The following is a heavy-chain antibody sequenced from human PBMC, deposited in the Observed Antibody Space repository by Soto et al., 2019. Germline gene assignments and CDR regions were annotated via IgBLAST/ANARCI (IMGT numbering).Heavy chain of an antibody. Sequence: QLQLQESGPGLVKPSETLSLTCTVSGGSISSSSYYWGWIRHPPGKGLERIGSIYYSGSTYYNPYLKSLVTISVDTSKNQSSLKLSSVTAADTAVYYCARSTYGSGSPLRHDAFDIWGQGTMVTVSS. CDR3: ARSTYGSGSPLRHDAFDI. V-gene: IGHV4-39*01. J-gene: IGHJ3*02. CDR1: GGSISSSSYY. CDR2: IYYSGST. D-gene: IGHD3-10*01.